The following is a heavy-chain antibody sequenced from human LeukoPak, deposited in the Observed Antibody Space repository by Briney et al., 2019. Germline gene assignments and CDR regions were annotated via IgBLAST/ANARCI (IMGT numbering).Heavy chain of an antibody. Sequence: GGSLRLSCAASGLTFSSYGMHWVRQAPGKGLEWVAVISYDGSNKYYADSVKGRFTISRDNSKNTLYLQMNSLRAEDTAVYYCAKDRYYDSSGSLNDYWGQGTLVTVSS. V-gene: IGHV3-30*18. CDR1: GLTFSSYG. J-gene: IGHJ4*02. D-gene: IGHD3-22*01. CDR2: ISYDGSNK. CDR3: AKDRYYDSSGSLNDY.